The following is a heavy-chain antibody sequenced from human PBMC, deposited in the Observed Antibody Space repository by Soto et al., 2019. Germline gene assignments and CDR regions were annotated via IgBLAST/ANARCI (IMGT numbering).Heavy chain of an antibody. Sequence: EVQLVESGGDSVQPGGSLRLSCAASGFPFSSYWMHCVRHTPGKGLEWVSRISGDGTTIYYADSVTGRFTVSRDNAKNTLSLQMRGLGAEDTAVYYCAREYYGLLTGYYNDHWGQGTLVSVSS. V-gene: IGHV3-74*01. CDR2: ISGDGTTI. D-gene: IGHD3-9*01. CDR3: AREYYGLLTGYYNDH. J-gene: IGHJ4*02. CDR1: GFPFSSYW.